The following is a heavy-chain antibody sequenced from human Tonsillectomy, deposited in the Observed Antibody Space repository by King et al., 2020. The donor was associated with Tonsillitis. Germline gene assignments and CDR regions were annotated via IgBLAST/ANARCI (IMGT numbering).Heavy chain of an antibody. Sequence: VQLQQWGAGLLKPSETLSLTCAVYGGSFSGYYWSWLRQPPGKGLEWIGEINHSGSTNYNPSLKSRVTISVDTSKNQFSLKLSSVTAADTAVYYCARATYDFWSGYDINWFDPWGQGTLVTVSS. CDR3: ARATYDFWSGYDINWFDP. CDR1: GGSFSGYY. V-gene: IGHV4-34*01. CDR2: INHSGST. D-gene: IGHD3-3*01. J-gene: IGHJ5*02.